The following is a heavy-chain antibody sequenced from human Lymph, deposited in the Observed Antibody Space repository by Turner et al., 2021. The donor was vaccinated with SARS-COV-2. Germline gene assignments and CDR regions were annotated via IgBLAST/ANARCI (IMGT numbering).Heavy chain of an antibody. J-gene: IGHJ4*02. Sequence: VQLHESGPGLVEPSGTLSLDCAVSGGSISSSNWWRWVRQPPGDGLEWIGEIHHSGNTNYNASLKSRVTISVDKSKNQFSLKLSSVTAADTALYYCATKYCSGGSCSYFDYWGQGTLVTVSS. V-gene: IGHV4-4*02. CDR3: ATKYCSGGSCSYFDY. CDR2: IHHSGNT. D-gene: IGHD2-15*01. CDR1: GGSISSSNW.